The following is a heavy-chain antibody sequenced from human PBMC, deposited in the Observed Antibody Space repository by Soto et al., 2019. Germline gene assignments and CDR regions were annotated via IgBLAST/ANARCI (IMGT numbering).Heavy chain of an antibody. J-gene: IGHJ6*02. D-gene: IGHD3-22*01. CDR3: ARVLYFRYYDSSGTTYYYFYGMDV. V-gene: IGHV4-34*01. CDR1: GGSFSGYY. Sequence: QVQLQQWGAGLLKPSETLSLTCAVYGGSFSGYYWSWIRQPPGKGLEWIGEINHSGSTNYNPSLKSRVTISVDTSKNQFSLKLSSVTAADTAVYYCARVLYFRYYDSSGTTYYYFYGMDVWGQGTTVTVSS. CDR2: INHSGST.